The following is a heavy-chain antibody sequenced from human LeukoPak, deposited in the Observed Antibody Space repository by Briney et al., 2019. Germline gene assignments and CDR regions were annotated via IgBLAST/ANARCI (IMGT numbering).Heavy chain of an antibody. CDR3: ARDRSVVSRTSPHDALDI. Sequence: GGSLRLSCAASGFTFSSYGMHWVRQAPGKGLEWVAFIRYDGSNKYYADSVKGRFTISRDNSKNTLYLQMNSLRAEDTAVYYCARDRSVVSRTSPHDALDIWGQGTMVAVSS. J-gene: IGHJ3*02. CDR2: IRYDGSNK. D-gene: IGHD4-23*01. CDR1: GFTFSSYG. V-gene: IGHV3-30*02.